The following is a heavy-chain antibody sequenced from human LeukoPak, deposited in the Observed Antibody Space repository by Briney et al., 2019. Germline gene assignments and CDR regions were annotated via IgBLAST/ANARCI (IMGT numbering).Heavy chain of an antibody. J-gene: IGHJ6*02. CDR3: ARGAYYYGIDV. CDR1: GFTFSSYA. CDR2: ISGSGGST. Sequence: PGGSLRLSCAASGFTFSSYAMSWVRQAPGKGLEWVSAISGSGGSTYYADSVKGRFTISRDNAKNSLYLQMSSLRAEDTAIYYCARGAYYYGIDVWGQGTTVTVSS. V-gene: IGHV3-23*01.